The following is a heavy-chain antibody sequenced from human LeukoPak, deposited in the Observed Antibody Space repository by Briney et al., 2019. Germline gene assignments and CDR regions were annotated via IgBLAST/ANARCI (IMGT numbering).Heavy chain of an antibody. Sequence: SVKVSCKASGGTFSSYAISWVRQAPGQGLEWMGGIIPIFGTANYAQKFQGRVTITTDESTSTAYMELSSLRSEDTAVYYSARETERWSPIGYYYYYMHVWGKGTTVSVSS. V-gene: IGHV1-69*05. J-gene: IGHJ6*03. D-gene: IGHD5-24*01. CDR2: IIPIFGTA. CDR1: GGTFSSYA. CDR3: ARETERWSPIGYYYYYMHV.